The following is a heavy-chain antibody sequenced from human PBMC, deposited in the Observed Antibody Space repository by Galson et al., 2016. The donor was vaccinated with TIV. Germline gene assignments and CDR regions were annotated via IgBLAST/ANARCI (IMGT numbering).Heavy chain of an antibody. D-gene: IGHD4-17*01. V-gene: IGHV1-18*04. CDR2: ISGYSGNT. CDR1: GYTFSGYS. Sequence: SVKVSCKASGYTFSGYSINWVRQAPGQGLEWMGWISGYSGNTNYAQKFQGRVTMTTDTSTGTAYMELRSLRSDDTAVYYCARGATVTPYSFFDYWGQGTLVTVFS. J-gene: IGHJ4*02. CDR3: ARGATVTPYSFFDY.